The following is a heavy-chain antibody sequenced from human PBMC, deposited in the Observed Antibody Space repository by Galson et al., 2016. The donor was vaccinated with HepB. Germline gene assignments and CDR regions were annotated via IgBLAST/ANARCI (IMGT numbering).Heavy chain of an antibody. CDR3: ARESSSWYQNWFDP. J-gene: IGHJ5*02. Sequence: ETLSLTCTVSGVSTKSYYWSWIRQPPGKGLEWIGYIYYSGTTNYNPSLRSRVTMSVDTSKNQFSLNLSSLTAADPAVYYCARESSSWYQNWFDPWGQGTLVTVSA. CDR1: GVSTKSYY. V-gene: IGHV4-59*12. D-gene: IGHD6-13*01. CDR2: IYYSGTT.